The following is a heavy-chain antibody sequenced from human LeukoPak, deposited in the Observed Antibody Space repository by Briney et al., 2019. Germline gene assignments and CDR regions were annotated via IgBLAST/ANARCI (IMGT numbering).Heavy chain of an antibody. CDR2: LSDDSDTI. Sequence: GGSLRLSCAASGFTFRIYGMNWVRQAPGKGPEWVSYLSDDSDTIHYADSAKGRFTMSRDNAKNSLFLQMNSLRADDTAVYYCARATRNGYDYWGQGTLVTVSS. CDR1: GFTFRIYG. J-gene: IGHJ4*02. CDR3: ARATRNGYDY. V-gene: IGHV3-48*04. D-gene: IGHD5-24*01.